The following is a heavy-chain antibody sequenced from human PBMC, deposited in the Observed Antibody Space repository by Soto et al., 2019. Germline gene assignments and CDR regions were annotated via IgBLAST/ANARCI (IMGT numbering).Heavy chain of an antibody. CDR3: ARDRMVRGVQRLDV. D-gene: IGHD3-10*01. V-gene: IGHV4-30-4*08. J-gene: IGHJ6*02. CDR2: IYYIGSP. CDR1: GDSISSGDSY. Sequence: QVQLQESGPGLVKPSQTLSLTCTVSGDSISSGDSYWSWIRQAPGKGLEWLGYIYYIGSPYHNPSLKSRLSISVDPSNNQFSLELRSVTAADTAVYYCARDRMVRGVQRLDVWGQGTTVIVSS.